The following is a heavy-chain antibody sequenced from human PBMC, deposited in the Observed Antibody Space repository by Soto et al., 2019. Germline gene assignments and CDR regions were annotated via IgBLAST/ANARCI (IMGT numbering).Heavy chain of an antibody. CDR1: GGSISSYY. J-gene: IGHJ6*03. V-gene: IGHV4-59*08. CDR2: IYYSGST. CDR3: ARLGEDVYYYYYMDV. Sequence: PSETLSLTCTVSGGSISSYYWSWIRQPPGKGLEWIGYIYYSGSTNYNPSLKSRVTISVDTSKNQFSLKLSSVTAADTAVYYCARLGEDVYYYYYMDVWGKGTTVTVSS.